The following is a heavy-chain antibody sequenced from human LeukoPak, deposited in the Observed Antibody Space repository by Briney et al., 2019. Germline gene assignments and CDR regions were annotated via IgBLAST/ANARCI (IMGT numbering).Heavy chain of an antibody. J-gene: IGHJ5*02. V-gene: IGHV3-74*01. D-gene: IGHD3-9*01. CDR2: INSDGSST. Sequence: PGGSLRLSCAASGFTFSSYSMNWVRQAPGKGLVWVSRINSDGSSTSYADSVKGRFTISRDNAKNTLYLQMNSLRAEDTAVYYCARDRSRYFDCWFDPWGQGTLVTVSS. CDR3: ARDRSRYFDCWFDP. CDR1: GFTFSSYS.